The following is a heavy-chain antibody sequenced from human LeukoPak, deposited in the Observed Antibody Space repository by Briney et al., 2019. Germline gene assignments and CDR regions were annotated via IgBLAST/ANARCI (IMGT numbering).Heavy chain of an antibody. CDR2: IYYSGST. Sequence: PSETLSLTCRVSGGSISYYYWSWLRQPPGKGLEYVGYIYYSGSTNYNPSLKSRVTISVDTSKDQFSLNLTPVTAADTAVYYCARLKCISTTCPSRYVMDVWGQGTTVTVSS. CDR3: ARLKCISTTCPSRYVMDV. D-gene: IGHD2-2*01. V-gene: IGHV4-59*01. CDR1: GGSISYYY. J-gene: IGHJ6*02.